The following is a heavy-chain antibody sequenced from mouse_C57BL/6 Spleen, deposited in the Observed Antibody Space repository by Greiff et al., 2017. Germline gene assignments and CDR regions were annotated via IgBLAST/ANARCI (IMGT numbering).Heavy chain of an antibody. V-gene: IGHV1-59*01. Sequence: VQLQQPGAELVRPGTSVKLSCKASGYTFTSYWMHWVKQRPGQGLEWIGVIDPSDSYTNYNQKFKGKATLTVDTSSSTAYMQLSSLTSEDSAVYYCARAYGNYEGYWYFDVWGTGTTVTVSS. CDR2: IDPSDSYT. J-gene: IGHJ1*03. CDR3: ARAYGNYEGYWYFDV. D-gene: IGHD2-1*01. CDR1: GYTFTSYW.